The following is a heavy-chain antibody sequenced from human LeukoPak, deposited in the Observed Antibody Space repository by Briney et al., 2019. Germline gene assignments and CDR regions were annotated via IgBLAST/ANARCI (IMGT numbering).Heavy chain of an antibody. V-gene: IGHV3-20*04. D-gene: IGHD1-1*01. Sequence: GGSLRLSCAASGFTFSSYAMSWVRQAPGKGLEWVSGINWNGGSTGYADSVKGRFTIPRDNAKNTLYLQMNSLRAEDTALYYCAKGLERESRLDSWGQGTLVTVSS. CDR1: GFTFSSYA. J-gene: IGHJ4*02. CDR3: AKGLERESRLDS. CDR2: INWNGGST.